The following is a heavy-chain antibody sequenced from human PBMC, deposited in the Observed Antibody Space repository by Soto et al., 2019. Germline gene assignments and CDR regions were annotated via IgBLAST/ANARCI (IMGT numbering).Heavy chain of an antibody. D-gene: IGHD3-22*01. Sequence: GESLKISCKGSGYSFTSYWIGWVRQMPGKGLEWMGIIYPGDSDTRYSPSFQGQVTISADKSISTAYLQWSGLKASDTTMYYCARPKGYYYDSSGYYAPSDAFDIWGQGTMVTVSS. J-gene: IGHJ3*02. CDR2: IYPGDSDT. CDR1: GYSFTSYW. CDR3: ARPKGYYYDSSGYYAPSDAFDI. V-gene: IGHV5-51*01.